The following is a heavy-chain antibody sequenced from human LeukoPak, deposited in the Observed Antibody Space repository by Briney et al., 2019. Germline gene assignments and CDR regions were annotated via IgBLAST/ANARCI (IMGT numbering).Heavy chain of an antibody. J-gene: IGHJ5*02. Sequence: SETLSLTCTVSGASISSGSYYWSWIRQPAGRGLEWIARISSGGSPNYNPSLQSRVTISVDTSKNQFSLELSSVTAADTAVYYCARDLAQWPFHWFDPWGQGTLVIVSS. CDR3: ARDLAQWPFHWFDP. V-gene: IGHV4-61*02. D-gene: IGHD6-19*01. CDR1: GASISSGSYY. CDR2: ISSGGSP.